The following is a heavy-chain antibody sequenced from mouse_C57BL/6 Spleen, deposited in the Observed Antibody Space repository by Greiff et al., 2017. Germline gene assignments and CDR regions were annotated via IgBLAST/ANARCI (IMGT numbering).Heavy chain of an antibody. CDR3: TRGGGCDAYYDEDAMDY. CDR2: ISSGGGYI. D-gene: IGHD2-3*01. CDR1: GFTFSSYA. J-gene: IGHJ4*01. V-gene: IGHV5-9-1*02. Sequence: EVQRVESGAGLVKPGGSLKLSCAASGFTFSSYAMSWVRQTPEKRLEWVAYISSGGGYIYYADTVKGRFTISRDNARNTLYMHMDRLKSEDTAMYDGTRGGGCDAYYDEDAMDYWGQGTSVTVSS.